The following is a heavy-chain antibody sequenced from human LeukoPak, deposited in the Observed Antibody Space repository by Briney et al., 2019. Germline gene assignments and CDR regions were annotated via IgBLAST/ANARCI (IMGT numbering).Heavy chain of an antibody. Sequence: SVKVSCKASGFTFTSSAMQWVRQARGQRLEWIGWIVVGSGNTNYAQKFQERVTITRDMSTSTAYMELSSLRSEDTAVYYCAKDHMVREPYYYYYGMDVWGQGTTVTVSS. CDR3: AKDHMVREPYYYYYGMDV. D-gene: IGHD3-10*01. J-gene: IGHJ6*02. V-gene: IGHV1-58*02. CDR2: IVVGSGNT. CDR1: GFTFTSSA.